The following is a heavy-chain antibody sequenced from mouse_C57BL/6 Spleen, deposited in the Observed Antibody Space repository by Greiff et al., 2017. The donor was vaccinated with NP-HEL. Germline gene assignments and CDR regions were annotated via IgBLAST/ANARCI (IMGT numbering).Heavy chain of an antibody. CDR2: IDPETGGT. V-gene: IGHV1-15*01. Sequence: QVQLQQSGAELVRPGASVTLSCKASGYTFTDYEMHWVKQTPVHGLEWIGAIDPETGGTAYNQKFKGKAILTADKSSSTAYMELRSLTSEDSAVYYCTRDYGSSFYNFDYWGQGTTLTVSS. CDR1: GYTFTDYE. J-gene: IGHJ2*01. CDR3: TRDYGSSFYNFDY. D-gene: IGHD1-1*01.